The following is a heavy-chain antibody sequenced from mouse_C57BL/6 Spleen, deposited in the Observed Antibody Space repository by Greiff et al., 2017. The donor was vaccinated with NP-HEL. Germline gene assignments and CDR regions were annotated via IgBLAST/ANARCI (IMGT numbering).Heavy chain of an antibody. CDR1: GYTFTGYW. D-gene: IGHD1-1*01. J-gene: IGHJ4*01. V-gene: IGHV1-9*01. Sequence: QVQLQQSGAELMKPGASVKLSCKATGYTFTGYWIEWVKQRPGHGLEWIGEILPGSGSTNYNEKFKGKATFTADTSSNTAYMQLSRLTTEDSAIDYCARGGGFYYGTCYAMDYWGQGTSVTVSS. CDR3: ARGGGFYYGTCYAMDY. CDR2: ILPGSGST.